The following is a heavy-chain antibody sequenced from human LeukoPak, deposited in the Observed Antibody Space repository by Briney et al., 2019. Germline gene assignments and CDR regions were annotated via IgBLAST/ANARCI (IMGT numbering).Heavy chain of an antibody. CDR1: RFSFSTYA. V-gene: IGHV3-30-3*01. CDR2: VSYDGNNK. D-gene: IGHD3-22*01. J-gene: IGHJ4*02. Sequence: HPGGSLRLSCAASRFSFSTYAVHWVRQAPGKGLEWVAVVSYDGNNKYYTDSVRGRFTISRDNSKDSVYLQMNSLRTEDTAVYFCARAAGSYDSSGHAPFDYWGQGTLVTVSS. CDR3: ARAAGSYDSSGHAPFDY.